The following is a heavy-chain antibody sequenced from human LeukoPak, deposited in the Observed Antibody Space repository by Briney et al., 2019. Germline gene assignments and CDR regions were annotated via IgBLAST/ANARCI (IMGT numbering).Heavy chain of an antibody. CDR2: IYYSGST. J-gene: IGHJ4*02. CDR1: GGSISSRYY. CDR3: AREAVALAAFDY. D-gene: IGHD5-24*01. V-gene: IGHV4-59*01. Sequence: SETLSLTCTVSGGSISSRYYWSWIRQPPGKGLEWIGYIYYSGSTSYSPSLKSRFTISVDTSKNQFSLRVNSVTAADTAVYYCAREAVALAAFDYWGQGTLVTVSS.